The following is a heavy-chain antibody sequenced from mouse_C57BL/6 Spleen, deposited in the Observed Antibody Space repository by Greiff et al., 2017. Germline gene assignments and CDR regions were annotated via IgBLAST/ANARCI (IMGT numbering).Heavy chain of an antibody. Sequence: EVQLVESGGGLVQPKGSLKLSCAASGFSFNTYAMNWVRQAPGKGLEWVARIRSKSNNYATYYADSVKDRFTISRDDSESMLYLQMNNLKTEDTAMYYCVRTVPYAMDYWGQGTSVTVSS. V-gene: IGHV10-1*01. CDR2: IRSKSNNYAT. CDR1: GFSFNTYA. CDR3: VRTVPYAMDY. J-gene: IGHJ4*01.